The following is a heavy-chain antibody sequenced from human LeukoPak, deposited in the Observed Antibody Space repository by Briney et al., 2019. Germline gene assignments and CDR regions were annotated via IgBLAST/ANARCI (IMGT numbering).Heavy chain of an antibody. J-gene: IGHJ4*02. CDR3: TTHIVATVRIDY. CDR1: GFNFNRYA. CDR2: IKSKTDGGTT. D-gene: IGHD5-12*01. Sequence: GGSLRLSCAASGFNFNRYAMSWVRQAPGKGLEWVGRIKSKTDGGTTDYAAPVKGRFTISRDDSKNTLYLQMNSLKTEDTAVYYCTTHIVATVRIDYWGQGTLVTVSS. V-gene: IGHV3-15*01.